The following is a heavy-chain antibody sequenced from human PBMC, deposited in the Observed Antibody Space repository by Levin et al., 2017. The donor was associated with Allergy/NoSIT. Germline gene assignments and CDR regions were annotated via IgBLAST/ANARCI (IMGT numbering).Heavy chain of an antibody. J-gene: IGHJ6*03. CDR2: IYTSGST. Sequence: PSETLSLTCTVSGGSISSGSYYWSWIRQPAGKGLEWIGRIYTSGSTNYNPSLKSRVTISVDTSKNQFSLKLSSVTAADTAVYYCARELMVRGVIGVSPYYYYYMDVWGKGTTVTVSS. CDR3: ARELMVRGVIGVSPYYYYYMDV. CDR1: GGSISSGSYY. V-gene: IGHV4-61*02. D-gene: IGHD3-10*01.